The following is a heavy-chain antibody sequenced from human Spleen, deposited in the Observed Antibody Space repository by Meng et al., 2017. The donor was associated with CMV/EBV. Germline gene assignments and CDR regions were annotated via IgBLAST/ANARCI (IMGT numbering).Heavy chain of an antibody. CDR3: ARRTYGRLDY. CDR2: MRSKAQRYST. V-gene: IGHV3-72*01. Sequence: SCAASGFSFSSHGMHWVRQAPGKGLEWVGRMRSKAQRYSTEYGASVKGRFTISGDDSKNLLYLQMTSLKIEDTAVYYCARRTYGRLDYWGKGTLVTVSS. D-gene: IGHD4-17*01. CDR1: GFSFSSHG. J-gene: IGHJ4*02.